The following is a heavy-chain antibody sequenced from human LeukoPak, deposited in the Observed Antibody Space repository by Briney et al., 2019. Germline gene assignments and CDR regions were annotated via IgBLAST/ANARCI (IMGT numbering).Heavy chain of an antibody. J-gene: IGHJ4*02. D-gene: IGHD1-1*01. CDR3: ASGDNDPLFDY. Sequence: NPSETLSLTCAVHGGSFSGYYWSWIRQPPGKGLEWIGEINHSGSTNYNPSLQGRVTISLDTSRNQFSLKLSSVTAADTAVYYCASGDNDPLFDYWGQGTLVTVSS. CDR2: INHSGST. CDR1: GGSFSGYY. V-gene: IGHV4-34*09.